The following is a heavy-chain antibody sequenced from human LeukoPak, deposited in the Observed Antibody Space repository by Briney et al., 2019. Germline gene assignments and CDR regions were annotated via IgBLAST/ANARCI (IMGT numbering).Heavy chain of an antibody. CDR3: ARGRTVPYYYYYYYMDV. CDR1: GYTFTSYD. CDR2: MNPNSGNT. V-gene: IGHV1-8*01. Sequence: ASVTVSCKASGYTFTSYDINWVRQATGQGLEWMGWMNPNSGNTGYAQKFQGRVTMTRNTSIGTAYMELSSLRSEDTAVYYCARGRTVPYYYYYYYMDVWGKGTTVTVSS. D-gene: IGHD4-17*01. J-gene: IGHJ6*03.